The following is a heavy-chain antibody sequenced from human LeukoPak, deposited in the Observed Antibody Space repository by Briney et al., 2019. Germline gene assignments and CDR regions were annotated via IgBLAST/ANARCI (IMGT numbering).Heavy chain of an antibody. D-gene: IGHD2-15*01. J-gene: IGHJ6*02. Sequence: GASVKVSCKASGGTFSSYAISWVRQAPGQGLEWMGRIIPILGIANYAQKFQGRVTITADKSTSTAYMELSSLRSEDTAVYYCARDVVATVSSTYYYGMDVWGQGTTVTVSS. CDR2: IIPILGIA. V-gene: IGHV1-69*04. CDR1: GGTFSSYA. CDR3: ARDVVATVSSTYYYGMDV.